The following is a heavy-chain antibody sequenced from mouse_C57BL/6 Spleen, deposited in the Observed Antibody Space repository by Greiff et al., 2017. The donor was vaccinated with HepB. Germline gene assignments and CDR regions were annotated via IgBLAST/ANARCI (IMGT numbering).Heavy chain of an antibody. Sequence: QVQLQQPGAELVKPGASVKLSCKASGYTFTSYWMHWVKQRPGQGLEWIGMIHPNSGSTNYNEKFKSKATLTVDKSSSTAYMQLSSLTSEDSAVYYCARGRSDYEGAWFAYWGQGTLVTVSA. J-gene: IGHJ3*01. CDR1: GYTFTSYW. D-gene: IGHD2-4*01. CDR2: IHPNSGST. V-gene: IGHV1-64*01. CDR3: ARGRSDYEGAWFAY.